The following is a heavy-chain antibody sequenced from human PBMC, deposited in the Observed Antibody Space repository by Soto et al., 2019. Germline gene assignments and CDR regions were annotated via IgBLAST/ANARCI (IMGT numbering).Heavy chain of an antibody. Sequence: SEPLSLTCAVYGGSFSGYYWSWIRQPPGKGLEWIGEINHSGSTNYTPSLKSRVTISVDTSKNQFSLKLSSVTAADTAVYYCARAGETSSSWYAGDWFDPWGQGTLVTVSS. J-gene: IGHJ5*02. V-gene: IGHV4-34*01. CDR3: ARAGETSSSWYAGDWFDP. CDR1: GGSFSGYY. CDR2: INHSGST. D-gene: IGHD6-13*01.